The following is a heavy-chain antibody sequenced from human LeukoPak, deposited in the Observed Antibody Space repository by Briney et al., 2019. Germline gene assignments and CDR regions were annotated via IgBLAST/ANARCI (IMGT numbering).Heavy chain of an antibody. CDR2: ISSSSSTI. Sequence: PGGSLRLSCAASGFTFSSYSMNWVRQAPGKGLEWVSYISSSSSTIYYADSVKGRFTISRDNAKNSLYLQMNSLRAEDTAVYYCARSRIAAVLGYYYYMDVWGKGTTVTVSS. J-gene: IGHJ6*03. D-gene: IGHD6-13*01. CDR3: ARSRIAAVLGYYYYMDV. V-gene: IGHV3-48*01. CDR1: GFTFSSYS.